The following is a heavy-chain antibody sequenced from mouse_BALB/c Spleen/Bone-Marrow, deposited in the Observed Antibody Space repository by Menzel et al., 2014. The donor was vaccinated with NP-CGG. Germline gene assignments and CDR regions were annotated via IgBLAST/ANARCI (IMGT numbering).Heavy chain of an antibody. Sequence: VQLQQSGAELVRPGSSVKISCKASGYAFSSYWMNWVKQRPGQSLEWIGQIYPGDGDTNYNGKFKGKATLTADKSSSTAYMQLSSLTSEDSAVYFCARQYGNYFDYWGQGTTLTVSS. D-gene: IGHD2-10*02. CDR3: ARQYGNYFDY. CDR1: GYAFSSYW. CDR2: IYPGDGDT. V-gene: IGHV1-80*01. J-gene: IGHJ2*01.